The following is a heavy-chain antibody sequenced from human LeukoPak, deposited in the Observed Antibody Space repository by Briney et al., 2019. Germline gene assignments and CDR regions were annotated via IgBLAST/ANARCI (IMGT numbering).Heavy chain of an antibody. V-gene: IGHV4-38-2*02. J-gene: IGHJ4*02. CDR2: VRVNWRT. CDR3: ARERAAGNPSHFDY. D-gene: IGHD6-13*01. Sequence: SDTLSLTCIVSGYSLNSGYYWGSIRQPPGKGLEWIGSVRVNWRTYYNPSIKRRVTISLDTCKNQFSLKMNSMTAADTAVYYCARERAAGNPSHFDYWGQGSLVTVSS. CDR1: GYSLNSGYY.